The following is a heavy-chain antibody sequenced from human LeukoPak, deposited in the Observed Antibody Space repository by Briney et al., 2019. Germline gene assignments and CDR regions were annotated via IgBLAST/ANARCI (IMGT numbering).Heavy chain of an antibody. Sequence: PGGSLRLSCAASGFAFSNYGMNWVRQAPGKGLEWVSGITPSATTYYAVSVTGRFTISRDNSKNTLYLQMNSLRAEDTAVYYCAKVEDYYDSSGYYSYWGQGTLVTVSS. CDR2: ITPSATT. V-gene: IGHV3-23*01. CDR3: AKVEDYYDSSGYYSY. D-gene: IGHD3-22*01. J-gene: IGHJ4*02. CDR1: GFAFSNYG.